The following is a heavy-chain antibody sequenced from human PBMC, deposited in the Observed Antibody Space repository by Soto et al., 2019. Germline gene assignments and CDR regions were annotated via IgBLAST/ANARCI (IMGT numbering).Heavy chain of an antibody. D-gene: IGHD3-10*01. CDR2: MNPNSGNT. J-gene: IGHJ3*02. CDR3: ASLPKFSSGSYYKVGGDDAFDI. CDR1: GYTFTSYD. V-gene: IGHV1-8*01. Sequence: QVQLVQSGAEVKKPGASVKVSCKASGYTFTSYDINWVRQATGQGLEWMGWMNPNSGNTGYAQKFQGRVTMTRNTSISTAYMELSSLRSEDTAVYYCASLPKFSSGSYYKVGGDDAFDIWGQGTMVTVSS.